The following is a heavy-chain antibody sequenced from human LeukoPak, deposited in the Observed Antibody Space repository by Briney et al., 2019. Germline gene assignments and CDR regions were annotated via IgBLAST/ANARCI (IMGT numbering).Heavy chain of an antibody. V-gene: IGHV6-1*01. CDR1: GDSVSSNSAA. CDR3: ARAYYGSGSYDEWFDP. CDR2: TYYRSKWYN. Sequence: SQTLSLTCAISGDSVSSNSAAWNWIRQSPSRGLEWLGRTYYRSKWYNDYAVSVKSRITINPDTSKNQFSLQLNSVTPEDTAVYYCARAYYGSGSYDEWFDPWGQGTLVTVSS. J-gene: IGHJ5*02. D-gene: IGHD3-10*01.